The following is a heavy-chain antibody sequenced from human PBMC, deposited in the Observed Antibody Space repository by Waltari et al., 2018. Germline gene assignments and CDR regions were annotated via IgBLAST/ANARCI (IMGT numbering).Heavy chain of an antibody. D-gene: IGHD2-2*01. CDR2: IRFSSGTG. J-gene: IGHJ4*02. CDR1: GISFEEYG. CDR3: AKGALGLFQLLSPLHY. Sequence: EVQLVESGGDLVQPGGSLRLSCAISGISFEEYGMHWVRQAPGEGLECVSGIRFSSGTGGYANSVKSRFTISRDNAKNSLYLQMDSLRPEDTAFYYCAKGALGLFQLLSPLHYWGQGTLVTVSS. V-gene: IGHV3-9*01.